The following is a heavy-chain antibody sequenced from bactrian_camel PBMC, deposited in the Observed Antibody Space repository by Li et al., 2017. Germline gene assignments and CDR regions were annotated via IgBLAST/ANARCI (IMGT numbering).Heavy chain of an antibody. V-gene: IGHV3S63*01. CDR1: GDTYC. CDR3: AATMGDYALGVPLSPGGCEESDFGW. CDR2: INTQLGTT. J-gene: IGHJ6*01. D-gene: IGHD5*01. Sequence: HVQLVESGGGSVEAGGTLRLSCAASGDTYCMAWFRQAPGKERVGVASINTQLGTTYYADPVKGRFTIAQDNAKNTVYLQMNSLRPEDTAMYYCAATMGDYALGVPLSPGGCEESDFGWWGQGTQVTVS.